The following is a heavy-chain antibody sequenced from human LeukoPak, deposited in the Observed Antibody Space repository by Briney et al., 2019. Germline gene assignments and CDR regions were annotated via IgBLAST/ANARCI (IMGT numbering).Heavy chain of an antibody. Sequence: GSLRLSCAASGFTFSSYAMHWVRQAPGKGLEWVAVISYDGSNKYYADSVKGRFTIPRDNSKNTLYLQMNSLRAEDTAVYYCARGRTEYYYGSVDYWGQGTLVTVSS. CDR2: ISYDGSNK. V-gene: IGHV3-30*04. D-gene: IGHD3-10*01. CDR3: ARGRTEYYYGSVDY. J-gene: IGHJ4*02. CDR1: GFTFSSYA.